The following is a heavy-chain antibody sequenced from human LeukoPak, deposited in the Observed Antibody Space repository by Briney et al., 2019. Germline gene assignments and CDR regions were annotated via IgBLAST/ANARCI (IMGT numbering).Heavy chain of an antibody. CDR1: GVSISSYY. J-gene: IGHJ3*02. CDR3: ARFKRQQRAFDI. D-gene: IGHD6-13*01. Sequence: QSSETLSLTCTVSGVSISSYYWSWIRQPPGKGLEWIGYIYYSGSTNYNPSLKSRVTISVDTSKNQFSLKLSSVTAADTAVYYCARFKRQQRAFDIWGQGTMVTVSS. CDR2: IYYSGST. V-gene: IGHV4-59*01.